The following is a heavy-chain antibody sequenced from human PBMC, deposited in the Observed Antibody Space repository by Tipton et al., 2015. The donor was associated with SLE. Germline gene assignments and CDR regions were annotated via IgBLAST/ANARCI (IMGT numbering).Heavy chain of an antibody. J-gene: IGHJ2*01. V-gene: IGHV3-21*03. Sequence: GLVKPSGTVSLTCDVSGDSISNNNWWTWVRRPPGKGLEWVSSIHSDSSAKYYADSVRGRFTISRDNAKHSLFLQLNSLRAEDTAVYYCARAVSGRDYFWYFDLWGRGTLVTVSS. CDR3: ARAVSGRDYFWYFDL. CDR1: GDSISNNN. D-gene: IGHD2/OR15-2a*01. CDR2: IHSDSSAK.